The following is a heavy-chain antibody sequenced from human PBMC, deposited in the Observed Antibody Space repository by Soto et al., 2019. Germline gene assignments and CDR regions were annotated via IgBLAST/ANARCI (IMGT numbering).Heavy chain of an antibody. D-gene: IGHD2-2*01. J-gene: IGHJ6*03. CDR3: ARGPYCSSTSCHQSTDYYYYYMDV. V-gene: IGHV4-31*03. Sequence: PSETLSLTCTVSGGSISSGGYYWSWIRQHPGKGLEWIGYIYYSGSTYYNPSLKSRVTISVDTSKNQFSLKLSSVTAADTAVYYCARGPYCSSTSCHQSTDYYYYYMDVWGKGTTVTVSS. CDR2: IYYSGST. CDR1: GGSISSGGYY.